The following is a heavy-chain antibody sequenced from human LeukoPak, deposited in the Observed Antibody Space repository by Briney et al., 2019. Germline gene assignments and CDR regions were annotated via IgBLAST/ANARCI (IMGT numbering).Heavy chain of an antibody. V-gene: IGHV3-23*01. Sequence: GGSLCLSCAASGLTFSNYGVSWFRQAPGKGLEWVSGITSGFTPHYADSVKGRFTISRDNSKNTFHLQMNSLRAEDTAVYYCAKDYSDSRVGYVFFECRGQGTLVTVSS. CDR3: AKDYSDSRVGYVFFEC. D-gene: IGHD1-26*01. CDR2: ITSGFTP. J-gene: IGHJ1*01. CDR1: GLTFSNYG.